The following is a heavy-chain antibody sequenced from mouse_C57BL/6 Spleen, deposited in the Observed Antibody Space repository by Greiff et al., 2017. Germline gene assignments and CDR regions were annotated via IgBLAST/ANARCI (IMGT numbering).Heavy chain of an antibody. CDR1: GYTFTSYW. V-gene: IGHV1-69*01. Sequence: QVQLQQPGAELVMPGASVKLSCKASGYTFTSYWMHWVKQRPGQGLEWIGEIDTSDSYTNYNQKFKGKSTLTVDKSSSTAYMQLSSLTSEDSAVYYCATSSNYLCAYWGQGTLVTVSA. CDR2: IDTSDSYT. D-gene: IGHD2-5*01. CDR3: ATSSNYLCAY. J-gene: IGHJ3*01.